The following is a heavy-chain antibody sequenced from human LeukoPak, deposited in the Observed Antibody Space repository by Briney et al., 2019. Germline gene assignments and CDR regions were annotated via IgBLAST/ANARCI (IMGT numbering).Heavy chain of an antibody. CDR2: VNGGGDNT. Sequence: GGSLRLSCAASGFTFANYAMSWVRQAPGKGLEWVSSVNGGGDNTYYADSVKGRFTISRDNSKNTLYLQMNSLRAEDTAVYYCAKEGSRVTMVRGPKGDWFDPWGQGTLVTVSS. CDR3: AKEGSRVTMVRGPKGDWFDP. D-gene: IGHD3-10*01. V-gene: IGHV3-23*01. J-gene: IGHJ5*02. CDR1: GFTFANYA.